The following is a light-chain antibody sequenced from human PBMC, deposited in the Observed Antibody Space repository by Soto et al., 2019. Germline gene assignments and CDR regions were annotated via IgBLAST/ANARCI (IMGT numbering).Light chain of an antibody. CDR3: QQYDTSPFT. V-gene: IGKV3-20*01. J-gene: IGKJ5*01. Sequence: EIVLTQSPGTLSLSPGERATLSCRASQSVSSSYLAWYRQKPGQAPWLLISGASNRASGVPDRFSGSGSGTDFTLTISGLEPEDFAVYYCQQYDTSPFTFGQGTRLDIK. CDR1: QSVSSSY. CDR2: GAS.